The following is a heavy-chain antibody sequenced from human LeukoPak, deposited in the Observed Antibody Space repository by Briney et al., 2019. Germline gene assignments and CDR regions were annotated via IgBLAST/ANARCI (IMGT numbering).Heavy chain of an antibody. CDR1: GGSISSYY. J-gene: IGHJ4*02. CDR2: IYYSGST. Sequence: SETLSLTCTVSGGSISSYYWSWIRQPPGKGLEWIGYIYYSGSTNYNPSLKSRVTISVDTSKNQFSLKLSSVTAADTAVYYCARVVGYNWYYFDYWGQGTLVTVSS. D-gene: IGHD5-24*01. CDR3: ARVVGYNWYYFDY. V-gene: IGHV4-59*01.